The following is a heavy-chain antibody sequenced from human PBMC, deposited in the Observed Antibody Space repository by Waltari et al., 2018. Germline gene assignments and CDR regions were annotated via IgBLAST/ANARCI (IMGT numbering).Heavy chain of an antibody. CDR1: GYSISSGYY. Sequence: QVQLQESGPGLVKPSETLSLTCAVSGYSISSGYYWGWIRQPPGKGLEWIGSIYHSGSTYYNPSLKSRVTISVDTSKNQFSLKLSSVTAADTAVYYCARVGYCSGGSCYVIFDYWGQGTLVTVSS. CDR3: ARVGYCSGGSCYVIFDY. J-gene: IGHJ4*02. V-gene: IGHV4-38-2*01. CDR2: IYHSGST. D-gene: IGHD2-15*01.